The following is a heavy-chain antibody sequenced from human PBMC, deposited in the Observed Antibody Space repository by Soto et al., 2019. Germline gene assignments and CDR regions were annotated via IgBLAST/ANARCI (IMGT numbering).Heavy chain of an antibody. CDR1: GFTFGDYA. J-gene: IGHJ5*02. CDR3: TREYYDSLTGTFSWFDP. Sequence: GGSLRLSCTASGFTFGDYAMSWFRQAPGKGLEWVGFIRSKAYGGTTEYAASVKGRFTISRDDSKSIAYLQMNSLKTEDTAVYYCTREYYDSLTGTFSWFDPWGQGTRVTVSS. D-gene: IGHD3-9*01. CDR2: IRSKAYGGTT. V-gene: IGHV3-49*03.